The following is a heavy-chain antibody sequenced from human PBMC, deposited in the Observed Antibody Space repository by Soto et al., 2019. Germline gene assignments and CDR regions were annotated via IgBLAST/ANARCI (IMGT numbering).Heavy chain of an antibody. CDR3: ASGEGRNGHDTRFDY. D-gene: IGHD3-10*01. CDR1: GFAFSYYG. Sequence: QMQLVESRGGVVQPGRSLRVSCATSGFAFSYYGIHWVRQAPGKGLEWVADISHDGKDKWYADSVKGRFTISRDNSENTLYLQMNGLRSEDTAVYFCASGEGRNGHDTRFDYWGQGTLVTVSS. CDR2: ISHDGKDK. J-gene: IGHJ4*02. V-gene: IGHV3-30*03.